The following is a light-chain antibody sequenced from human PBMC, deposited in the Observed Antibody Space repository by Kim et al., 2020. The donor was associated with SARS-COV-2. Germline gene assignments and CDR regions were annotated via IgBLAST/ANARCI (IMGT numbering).Light chain of an antibody. CDR1: QDVRNQ. Sequence: PSAQSASVGDRVTITCQASQDVRNQLNWYQHKPGTAPKLLIYDASILETGVPSRFSGSGSGTDFTFTISSLQPEDVATYYCQQRRTFGQGTKLEI. CDR2: DAS. J-gene: IGKJ2*01. V-gene: IGKV1-33*01. CDR3: QQRRT.